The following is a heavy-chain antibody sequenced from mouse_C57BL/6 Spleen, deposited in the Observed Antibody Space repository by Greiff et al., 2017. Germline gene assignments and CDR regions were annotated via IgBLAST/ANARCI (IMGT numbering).Heavy chain of an antibody. CDR2: INPNNGGT. D-gene: IGHD1-1*01. J-gene: IGHJ3*01. CDR3: AGGSSYPAWFAY. CDR1: GYTFTDYY. V-gene: IGHV1-26*01. Sequence: VQLQQSGPELVKPGASVKISCKASGYTFTDYYMNWVKQSHGKSLEWIGDINPNNGGTGYNQKFKGKATLTVDKSSSTAYMELRSLTSEDSAVYYCAGGSSYPAWFAYWGQGTLVTVSA.